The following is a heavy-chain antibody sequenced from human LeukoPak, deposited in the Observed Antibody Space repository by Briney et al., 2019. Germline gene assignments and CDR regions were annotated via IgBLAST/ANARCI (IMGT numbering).Heavy chain of an antibody. V-gene: IGHV4-61*01. CDR2: IYYSGST. D-gene: IGHD2-2*01. Sequence: SETLSLTCSVSGYSISSGYYWSWIRQPPGKGLEWIGYIYYSGSTNYNPSLKSRVTISVDTSKNQFSLKLSSVTAADTAVYYCARARGYDYYYYYMDVWGKGTTVTVSS. J-gene: IGHJ6*03. CDR3: ARARGYDYYYYYMDV. CDR1: GYSISSGYY.